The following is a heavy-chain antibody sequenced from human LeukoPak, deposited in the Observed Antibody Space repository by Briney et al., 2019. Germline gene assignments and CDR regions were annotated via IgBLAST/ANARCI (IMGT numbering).Heavy chain of an antibody. CDR3: ARDRDDILTGPYMDV. Sequence: SETLSLTCTVSGGSMSTYHWSWTRQPPGKGLEWIGYIYYSGSTNYNPSLKSRVTISLDTSKNQFSLKVSSVTAADTAVYYCARDRDDILTGPYMDVWGKGTTVTVSS. J-gene: IGHJ6*04. CDR2: IYYSGST. CDR1: GGSMSTYH. D-gene: IGHD3-9*01. V-gene: IGHV4-59*01.